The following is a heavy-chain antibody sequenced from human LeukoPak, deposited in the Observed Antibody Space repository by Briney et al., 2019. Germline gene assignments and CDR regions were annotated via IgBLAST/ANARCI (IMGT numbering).Heavy chain of an antibody. V-gene: IGHV4-59*01. J-gene: IGHJ4*02. D-gene: IGHD3-3*01. CDR1: GGSISSYY. CDR2: IYYSGST. CDR3: ASGGYDFWSGYYAPFDY. Sequence: SETLSLTCTVSGGSISSYYWSWIRQPPGKGLERIGYIYYSGSTNYNPSLKSRVTISVDTSKNQFSLKLSSVTAADTALYYCASGGYDFWSGYYAPFDYWGQGTLVTVSS.